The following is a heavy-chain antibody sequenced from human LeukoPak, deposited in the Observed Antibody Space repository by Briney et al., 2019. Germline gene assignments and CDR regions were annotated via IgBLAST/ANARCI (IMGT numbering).Heavy chain of an antibody. CDR1: GFNFSSYG. CDR3: AKVLYYYDSSPTGGFDI. CDR2: ISYDGSNK. Sequence: GGSLRLSCAASGFNFSSYGMHWVRQAPGEGPEWVAVISYDGSNKYYADSLRGRFTISRDNSKSTLYLQMNSLRAEDTAVYHCAKVLYYYDSSPTGGFDIWGQGTMVTVSS. V-gene: IGHV3-30*18. D-gene: IGHD3-22*01. J-gene: IGHJ3*02.